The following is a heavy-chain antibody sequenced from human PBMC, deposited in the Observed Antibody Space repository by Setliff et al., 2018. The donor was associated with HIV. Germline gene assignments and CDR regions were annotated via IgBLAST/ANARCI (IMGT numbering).Heavy chain of an antibody. V-gene: IGHV4-39*07. D-gene: IGHD3-10*01. CDR3: ARVGYHGSGRYSFDY. J-gene: IGHJ4*02. CDR1: GGSISSSSYY. CDR2: IPYSGST. Sequence: PSEILSLTCTVSGGSISSSSYYWGWIRQPPGKGLEWIVSIPYSGSTYYNPSLKSRVSLSVDKSKNQFSLNLSSVTAAETAVYYCARVGYHGSGRYSFDYWGQGTLVTVSS.